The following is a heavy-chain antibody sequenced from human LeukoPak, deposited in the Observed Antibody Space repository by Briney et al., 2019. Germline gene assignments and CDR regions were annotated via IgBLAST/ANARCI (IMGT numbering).Heavy chain of an antibody. V-gene: IGHV1-46*01. CDR1: GYTFTSYY. CDR2: INPSGGST. Sequence: ASVKASCKASGYTFTSYYMHWVRQAPGQGLEWMGIINPSGGSTSYAQKFQGRVTMTRDTSTSTVYMELSSLRSEDTAVYYCARDIAVAGLPLLYGMDVWGQGTTVTVSS. J-gene: IGHJ6*02. D-gene: IGHD6-19*01. CDR3: ARDIAVAGLPLLYGMDV.